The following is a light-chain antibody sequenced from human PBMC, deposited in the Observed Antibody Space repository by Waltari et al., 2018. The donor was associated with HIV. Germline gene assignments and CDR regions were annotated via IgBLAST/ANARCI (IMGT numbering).Light chain of an antibody. Sequence: DFVMTQSPDSRAVSLGERAFFTCSSGHSVLYTPHNKNYLAWYHQRTGQPPTLLIYWASIRESGVPDRFSGSGYGTDFTLTISSLQPEDGAVDYCQQYYNNSWTFGQGTKVEIK. CDR3: QQYYNNSWT. J-gene: IGKJ1*01. CDR2: WAS. CDR1: HSVLYTPHNKNY. V-gene: IGKV4-1*01.